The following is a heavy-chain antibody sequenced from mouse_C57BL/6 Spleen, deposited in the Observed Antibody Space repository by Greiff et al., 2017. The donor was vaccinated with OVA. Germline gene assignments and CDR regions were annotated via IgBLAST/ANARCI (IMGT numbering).Heavy chain of an antibody. D-gene: IGHD3-1*01. J-gene: IGHJ3*01. CDR3: ARDPSRAY. CDR2: ISDGGSYT. CDR1: GFTFSSYA. Sequence: VKLVESGGGLVKPGGSLKLSCAASGFTFSSYAMSWVRQTPEKRLEWVATISDGGSYTYYPDNVKGRFTISRDNAKNNLYLQMSHLKSEDTAMYYCARDPSRAYWGQGTLVTVSA. V-gene: IGHV5-4*01.